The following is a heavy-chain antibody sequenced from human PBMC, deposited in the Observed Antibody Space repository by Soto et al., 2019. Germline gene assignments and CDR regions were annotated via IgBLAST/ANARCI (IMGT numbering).Heavy chain of an antibody. CDR2: ISSSSSTI. J-gene: IGHJ4*02. D-gene: IGHD2-2*01. V-gene: IGHV3-48*01. CDR1: GFTFSSYS. CDR3: AKVEEYAGY. Sequence: PGVSLRLSFAASGFTFSSYSMNWFRQAPGKGLEWVSYISSSSSTIYYADSVKGRFTISRDNAKNSLYLQMNSLRAEDTAVYYCAKVEEYAGYWGQGTLVTVSS.